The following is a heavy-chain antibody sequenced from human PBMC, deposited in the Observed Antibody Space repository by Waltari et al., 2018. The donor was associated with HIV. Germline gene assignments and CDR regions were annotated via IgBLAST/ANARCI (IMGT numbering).Heavy chain of an antibody. CDR3: ARIHSSSTYYFDY. J-gene: IGHJ4*02. D-gene: IGHD6-13*01. CDR1: GFSLTTSGMC. Sequence: QVTLRESGPALVKPTQTLTLTCTFPGFSLTTSGMCVSWIRQPPGKALEWLALIAWDDDKYYSTCLRTRLTSSKDTSKNQGVLTMTNMDPVDTATYYCARIHSSSTYYFDYWGQGTLVTVSS. V-gene: IGHV2-70*01. CDR2: IAWDDDK.